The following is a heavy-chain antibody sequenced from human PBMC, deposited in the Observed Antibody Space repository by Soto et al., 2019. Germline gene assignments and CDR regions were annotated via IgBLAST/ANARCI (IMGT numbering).Heavy chain of an antibody. CDR2: IYHPGTT. CDR3: VREGLTMYGVLTPSFDP. V-gene: IGHV4-30-4*01. J-gene: IGHJ5*02. CDR1: GASITSGDYS. D-gene: IGHD3-3*01. Sequence: QVQLQESGPGLVKPSQTLSLTCTVSGASITSGDYSWNWIRQPPGKGLEWIGYIYHPGTTYYNPSLQSRVTISVDASMNQFSLKLRSVTAADTAVYYCVREGLTMYGVLTPSFDPGGQGTLVTVSS.